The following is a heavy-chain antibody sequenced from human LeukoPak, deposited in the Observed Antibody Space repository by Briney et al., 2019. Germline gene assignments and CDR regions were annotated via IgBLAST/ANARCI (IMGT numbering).Heavy chain of an antibody. CDR2: IYHSGST. Sequence: PSETLSLTCAVSGYSISSGYYWGWIRQPPGKGLEWIGSIYHSGSTYYNPSLKSPVTISVDTSKNQFSLKLSSVTAADTAVYYWARNIVVVPAAMDYYYMDVWGKGTTVTVSS. D-gene: IGHD2-2*01. J-gene: IGHJ6*03. CDR1: GYSISSGYY. V-gene: IGHV4-38-2*01. CDR3: ARNIVVVPAAMDYYYMDV.